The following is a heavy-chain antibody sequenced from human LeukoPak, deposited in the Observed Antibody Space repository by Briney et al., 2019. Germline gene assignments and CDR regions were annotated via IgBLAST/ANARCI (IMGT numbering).Heavy chain of an antibody. J-gene: IGHJ6*03. CDR3: ARGGDGYSRRHYYYYMDV. CDR1: GGSISSGDYY. CDR2: IYYSGST. V-gene: IGHV4-30-4*08. D-gene: IGHD5-24*01. Sequence: SETLSLTCTVSGGSISSGDYYWSWIRQPPGKGLEWIGYIYYSGSTYYNPSLKSRVTISVDTSKNQFSLKLSSVTAADTAVYYCARGGDGYSRRHYYYYMDVWGKGTTVTVSS.